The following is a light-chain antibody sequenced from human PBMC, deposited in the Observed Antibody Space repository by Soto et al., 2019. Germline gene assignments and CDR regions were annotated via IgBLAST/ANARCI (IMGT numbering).Light chain of an antibody. Sequence: QSVLTQPPSASGTPGQRVTISCSGSSSNIGSNTVNWYQQLPGTAPKLLISSNNQRPSGVPDRFSGSKSGTSASLAISGLQSEDEADYYCAAWDDSLNVDVVFGGGTKLTVL. CDR3: AAWDDSLNVDVV. CDR2: SNN. J-gene: IGLJ2*01. CDR1: SSNIGSNT. V-gene: IGLV1-44*01.